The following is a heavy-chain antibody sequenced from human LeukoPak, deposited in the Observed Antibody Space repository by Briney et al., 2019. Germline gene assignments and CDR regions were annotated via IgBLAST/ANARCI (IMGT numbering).Heavy chain of an antibody. Sequence: ASVKVSCKASGYTFTSYGISWVRQAPGQGLEWMGWISAYDGNTNYAQKLQGRVTMTTDTSTSTAYMELRSLRSDDTAVYYCARLPGYYMVYYYGMDVWGQGTTVTVSS. CDR2: ISAYDGNT. D-gene: IGHD3-9*01. CDR3: ARLPGYYMVYYYGMDV. J-gene: IGHJ6*02. CDR1: GYTFTSYG. V-gene: IGHV1-18*01.